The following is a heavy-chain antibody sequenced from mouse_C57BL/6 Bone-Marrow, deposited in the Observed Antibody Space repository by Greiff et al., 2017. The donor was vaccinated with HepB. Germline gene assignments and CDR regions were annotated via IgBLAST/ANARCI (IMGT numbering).Heavy chain of an antibody. D-gene: IGHD1-1*01. V-gene: IGHV14-3*01. CDR2: IDPANGNT. CDR3: ARSRDYYGSSYLSFDY. CDR1: GFNIKNTY. J-gene: IGHJ2*01. Sequence: VHVKQSVAELVRPGASVKLSCTASGFNIKNTYMHWVKQRPEQGLEWIGRIDPANGNTKYAPKFQGKATITADTSSNTAYLQLSSLTSEDTAIYYCARSRDYYGSSYLSFDYWGQGTTLTVSS.